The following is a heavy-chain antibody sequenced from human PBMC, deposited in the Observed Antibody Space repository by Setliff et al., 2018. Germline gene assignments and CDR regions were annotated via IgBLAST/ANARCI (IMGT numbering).Heavy chain of an antibody. Sequence: ASVKVSCKASGYTFRNYAFAWVRQAPGQGLEWVGWISFYNGDTNYAQKFQGRVTLTTDTSTSTAYMELRSLTSDDSAFYYCARAPSVELVTIRTNSWFTYWGQGTLVTVSS. J-gene: IGHJ4*02. CDR3: ARAPSVELVTIRTNSWFTY. D-gene: IGHD5-18*01. CDR1: GYTFRNYA. CDR2: ISFYNGDT. V-gene: IGHV1-18*01.